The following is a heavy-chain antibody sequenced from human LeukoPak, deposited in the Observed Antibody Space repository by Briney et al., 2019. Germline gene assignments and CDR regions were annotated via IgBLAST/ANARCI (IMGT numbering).Heavy chain of an antibody. CDR1: GGSISSHY. CDR2: IYYSGST. D-gene: IGHD6-13*01. J-gene: IGHJ4*02. V-gene: IGHV4-59*11. CDR3: ARESGSSSWYTL. Sequence: SETLSLTCTVSGGSISSHYWSWIRQPPGKGLEWIGYIYYSGSTSYNPSLKSRVTISVDTSKNQFSLKLSSVTAADTAVYYCARESGSSSWYTLWGQGTLVTVSS.